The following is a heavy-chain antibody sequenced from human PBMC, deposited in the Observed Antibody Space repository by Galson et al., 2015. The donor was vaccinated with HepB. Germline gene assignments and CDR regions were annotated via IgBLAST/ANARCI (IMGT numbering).Heavy chain of an antibody. J-gene: IGHJ4*02. CDR3: ARVKRTLTSVTHFDY. V-gene: IGHV3-33*08. CDR1: GFTFSSYG. D-gene: IGHD4-17*01. Sequence: SLRLSCAASGFTFSSYGMHWVRQAPGKGLEWVAVIWSDGSNNYYADSVKGRFTISRDNSKNTLFLQMNSRRAEDPGVYYCARVKRTLTSVTHFDYWGQGTLVTVSS. CDR2: IWSDGSNN.